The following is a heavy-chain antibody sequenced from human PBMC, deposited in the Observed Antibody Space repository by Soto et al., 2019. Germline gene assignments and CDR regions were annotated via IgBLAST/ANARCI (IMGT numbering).Heavy chain of an antibody. CDR3: ARIPIVSGWTDYWYFDL. D-gene: IGHD6-19*01. CDR2: MNPNSGNT. J-gene: IGHJ2*01. Sequence: QVQLVQSGAEVKKPGASVKVSCKASGYTFTSYDINWVRQATGQGLEWMGWMNPNSGNTGYAQKFQGRVTMTRNTSISTAYMEPSSLRSEDTAVYYCARIPIVSGWTDYWYFDLWGRGTLVTVSS. CDR1: GYTFTSYD. V-gene: IGHV1-8*01.